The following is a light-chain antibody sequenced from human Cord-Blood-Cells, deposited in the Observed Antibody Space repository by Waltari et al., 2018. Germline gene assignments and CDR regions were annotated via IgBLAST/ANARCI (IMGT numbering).Light chain of an antibody. V-gene: IGKV2-28*01. J-gene: IGKJ2*03. Sequence: DIVMTQYPLSLHVTPGESASIPCRSSQSLLHSNGYNYLDWYLQKPGQSPQLLIYLGSNRASGVPDRFSGSGSGTDFTLKISRVEAEDVGVYYCMQALQTRYSFGQGTKLEIK. CDR1: QSLLHSNGYNY. CDR2: LGS. CDR3: MQALQTRYS.